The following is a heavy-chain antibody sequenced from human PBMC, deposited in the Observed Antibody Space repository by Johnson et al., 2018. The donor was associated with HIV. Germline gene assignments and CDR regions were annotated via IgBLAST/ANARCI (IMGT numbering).Heavy chain of an antibody. CDR1: GFTFTNAW. CDR2: FKSKVDGGTT. V-gene: IGHV3-15*01. Sequence: VQLVESGGGLAKPGGSLRLSCAASGFTFTNAWMSWVRQAPGKGLEWVGRFKSKVDGGTTDFPAPVKGRFSISRDDSKNTVYLQMNSLKSEDTAVYYCTTEGDAFDIWGQGTMVTVSS. J-gene: IGHJ3*02. CDR3: TTEGDAFDI.